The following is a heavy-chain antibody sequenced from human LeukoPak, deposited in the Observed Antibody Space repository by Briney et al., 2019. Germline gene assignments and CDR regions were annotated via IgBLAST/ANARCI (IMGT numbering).Heavy chain of an antibody. D-gene: IGHD6-6*01. Sequence: GASVKVSCKASGYTFTSYGISWVRQAPGQGLEWMGWISAYNGNTNYAQKLQGRVTMTTDTSTSTAYMELRSLRSDDTAVYYCARVDRIAARGNYYYMDVWGKGTTVTVSS. J-gene: IGHJ6*03. CDR2: ISAYNGNT. V-gene: IGHV1-18*01. CDR1: GYTFTSYG. CDR3: ARVDRIAARGNYYYMDV.